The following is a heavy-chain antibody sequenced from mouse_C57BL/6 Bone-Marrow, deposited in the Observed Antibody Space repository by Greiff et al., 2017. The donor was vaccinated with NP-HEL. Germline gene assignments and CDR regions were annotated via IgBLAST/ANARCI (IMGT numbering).Heavy chain of an antibody. CDR1: GYTFTSYW. V-gene: IGHV1-69*01. J-gene: IGHJ3*01. CDR3: ARIYYGSSSSWFAY. D-gene: IGHD1-1*01. CDR2: IDPSDSYT. Sequence: VQLKQPGAELVMPGASVKLSCKASGYTFTSYWMHWVKQRPGQGLEWIGEIDPSDSYTNYNQKFKGKSTLTVDKSSSTAYMQLSSLTSEDSAVYYCARIYYGSSSSWFAYWGQGTLVTVSA.